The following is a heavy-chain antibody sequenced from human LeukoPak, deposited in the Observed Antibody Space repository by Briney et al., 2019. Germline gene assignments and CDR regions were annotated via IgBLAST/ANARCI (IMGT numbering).Heavy chain of an antibody. J-gene: IGHJ4*02. CDR2: IYHSGST. Sequence: SETLSLTCTVSGVSISTYYWNWIRQPPGKGLEWIGYIYHSGSTNYNPSLQSRVTISVDTSKNQFSLNLNSVTAADTAVYYCARGRPHGNDYWGQGTLVTVSS. D-gene: IGHD4-23*01. V-gene: IGHV4-59*01. CDR3: ARGRPHGNDY. CDR1: GVSISTYY.